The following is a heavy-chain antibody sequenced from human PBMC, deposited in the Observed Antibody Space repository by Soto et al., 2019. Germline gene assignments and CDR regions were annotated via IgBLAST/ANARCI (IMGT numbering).Heavy chain of an antibody. V-gene: IGHV1-69*13. J-gene: IGHJ1*01. D-gene: IGHD3-22*01. Sequence: GASVKVSCKASGVTFSSYAISWVRQSPGQGLEWMGGIIPIFGAANYAQKFQGRVTITADESTSTAYMELSSLRSEDTAVYYCARIGRYYYDSSVDLYFQHWGQGTLVTVSS. CDR1: GVTFSSYA. CDR2: IIPIFGAA. CDR3: ARIGRYYYDSSVDLYFQH.